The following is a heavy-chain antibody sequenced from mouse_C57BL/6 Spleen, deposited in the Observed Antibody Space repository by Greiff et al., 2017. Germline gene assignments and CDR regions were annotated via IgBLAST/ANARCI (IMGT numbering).Heavy chain of an antibody. CDR2: ISSGSSTI. Sequence: VQLKQSGGGLVKPGGSLKLSCAASGFTFSVYGMHWVRQAPEKGLEWVAYISSGSSTIYYADTVKGRFTISRDNAKNTLFLQMTSLRSEDTAMYYCARTNWDDAMDYWGQGTSVTVSS. CDR1: GFTFSVYG. D-gene: IGHD4-1*02. V-gene: IGHV5-17*01. CDR3: ARTNWDDAMDY. J-gene: IGHJ4*01.